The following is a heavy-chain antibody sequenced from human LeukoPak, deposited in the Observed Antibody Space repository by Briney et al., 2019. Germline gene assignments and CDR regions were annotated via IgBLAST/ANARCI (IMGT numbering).Heavy chain of an antibody. CDR2: VSNGGRSSI. Sequence: GGSLRLSCAASGFTLSDYYMTWIRQAPGKGLEWVSYVSNGGRSSILYADSVKGRFTVFRDYAKNSLYLQMNSLRADDTGVYYCARDKSNKGHDCWGQGTLVTVSS. CDR3: ARDKSNKGHDC. J-gene: IGHJ4*02. CDR1: GFTLSDYY. V-gene: IGHV3-11*01.